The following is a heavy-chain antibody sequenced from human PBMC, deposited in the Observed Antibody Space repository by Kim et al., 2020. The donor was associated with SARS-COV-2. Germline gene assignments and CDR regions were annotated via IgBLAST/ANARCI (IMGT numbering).Heavy chain of an antibody. J-gene: IGHJ6*01. D-gene: IGHD3-10*01. CDR2: IYYSGST. CDR1: GGSISSSSYY. V-gene: IGHV4-39*07. CDR3: ASDPLRELTLLGNSYY. Sequence: SETLSLTCTVSGGSISSSSYYWGWIRQPPGKGLEWIGSIYYSGSTYYNPSLKSRVTISVDTSKNQFSLKLSSVTAADTAVYYCASDPLRELTLLGNSYY.